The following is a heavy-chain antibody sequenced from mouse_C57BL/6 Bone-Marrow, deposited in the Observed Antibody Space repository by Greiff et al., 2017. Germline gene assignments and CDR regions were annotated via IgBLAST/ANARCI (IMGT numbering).Heavy chain of an antibody. CDR3: ARAVTGSYYYAFDY. Sequence: EVQRVEPGGGLVKPGGSLKLSCAASGFTFSDYGMHWVRQAPEKGLEWVAYISSGSSNIYYADTVKGRFTISRDNAKNTLFLQMTSLKSEDTAMYYCARAVTGSYYYAFDYWGQGASVTVSS. CDR1: GFTFSDYG. CDR2: ISSGSSNI. J-gene: IGHJ4*01. D-gene: IGHD4-1*01. V-gene: IGHV5-17*01.